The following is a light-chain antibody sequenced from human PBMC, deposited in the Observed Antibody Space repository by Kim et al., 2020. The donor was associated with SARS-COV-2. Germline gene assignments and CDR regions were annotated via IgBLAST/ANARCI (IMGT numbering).Light chain of an antibody. CDR2: GAS. Sequence: DIVMTQSPATLSVSPGERATLSCRASQSISSNLAWYQQQPGQAPRLFIYGASTRATGIPARFSGSGSGTEFTLTISSLQSEDFAVYYCQQYNNWPPRTFGGGTKVDIK. J-gene: IGKJ4*01. CDR3: QQYNNWPPRT. V-gene: IGKV3-15*01. CDR1: QSISSN.